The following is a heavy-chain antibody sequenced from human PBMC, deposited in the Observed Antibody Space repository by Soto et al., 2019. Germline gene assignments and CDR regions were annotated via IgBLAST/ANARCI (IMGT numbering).Heavy chain of an antibody. V-gene: IGHV3-15*01. CDR3: TTDEYVDTAMVTTYYFDY. CDR2: IKSKTDGGTT. CDR1: GFIFSNAW. D-gene: IGHD5-18*01. Sequence: EVPLVESGGGLVKPGGSLRLSCAASGFIFSNAWMSWVRQTPGKGLEWVGRIKSKTDGGTTDYAAPVKGRFTISRDDSKNTLYLQMNSLTTEDTAVYYCTTDEYVDTAMVTTYYFDYWGQGTLVTVSS. J-gene: IGHJ4*02.